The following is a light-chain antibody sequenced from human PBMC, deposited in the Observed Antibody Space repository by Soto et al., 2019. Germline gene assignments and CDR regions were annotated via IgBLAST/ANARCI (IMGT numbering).Light chain of an antibody. CDR1: SSEVGGYNY. V-gene: IGLV2-14*01. CDR3: SSYTRLSTLV. CDR2: DVS. J-gene: IGLJ1*01. Sequence: QSARTQPASVSRVPGQAITISYTGTSSEVGGYNYVSWYQQHPGKAPKLMIYDVSNRPSGVSNRFSGSKSGSTASLTISGLQDEDETDYYCSSYTRLSTLVFGTRTKVTVL.